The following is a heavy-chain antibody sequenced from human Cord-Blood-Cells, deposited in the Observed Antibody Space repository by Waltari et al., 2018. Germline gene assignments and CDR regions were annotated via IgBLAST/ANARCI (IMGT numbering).Heavy chain of an antibody. CDR2: NNHSGST. D-gene: IGHD5-18*01. J-gene: IGHJ3*02. V-gene: IGHV4-34*01. CDR3: ARRAYTWIQLSDAFDI. Sequence: RPGKGLEWVWENNHSGSTHYNPSLKSRVTISVDTSKNQFSLKLSSVTAADTAVYYCARRAYTWIQLSDAFDIWGQGTMVTVSS.